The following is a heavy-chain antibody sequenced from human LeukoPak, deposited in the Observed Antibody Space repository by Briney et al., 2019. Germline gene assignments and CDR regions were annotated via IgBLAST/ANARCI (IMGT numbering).Heavy chain of an antibody. V-gene: IGHV1-46*01. CDR1: GYTFTSYY. Sequence: ASVKVSCKASGYTFTSYYMNWVRQAPGQGLEWMGIINPSGGRTTYAQRFQDRVTMTRDTSTSTVYMELSRLRSEDTAVYYCVRTSFPNSGDYNWFDPWGQGTLVTVSS. D-gene: IGHD4-17*01. CDR2: INPSGGRT. J-gene: IGHJ5*02. CDR3: VRTSFPNSGDYNWFDP.